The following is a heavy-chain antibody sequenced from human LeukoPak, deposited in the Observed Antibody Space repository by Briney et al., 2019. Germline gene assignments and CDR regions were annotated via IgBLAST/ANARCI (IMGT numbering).Heavy chain of an antibody. J-gene: IGHJ4*02. V-gene: IGHV3-23*01. CDR1: GLTFSNHA. Sequence: PGGSLRLSCAASGLTFSNHAMNWVRQAPGKGLEWVSGISGSGGSSSYADSVKGRFTISRDNSKNTMHLQMNSLRAEDTAVYYCAKVGLEWQWLTHFDYWGQGTLVTVSS. CDR2: ISGSGGSS. CDR3: AKVGLEWQWLTHFDY. D-gene: IGHD6-19*01.